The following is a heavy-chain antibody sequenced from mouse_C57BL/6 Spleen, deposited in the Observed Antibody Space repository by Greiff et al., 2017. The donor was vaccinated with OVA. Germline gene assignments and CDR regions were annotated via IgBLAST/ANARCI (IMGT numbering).Heavy chain of an antibody. J-gene: IGHJ4*01. D-gene: IGHD3-2*02. CDR2: ISSGGDYI. CDR3: TRDREDSSGSGAMDY. Sequence: EVHLVESGEGLVKPGGSLKLSCAASGFTFSSYAMSWVRQTPEKRLEWVAYISSGGDYIYYADTVKGRFTISRDNARNTLYLQMSSLKSEDTAMYYCTRDREDSSGSGAMDYWGQGTSVTVSS. CDR1: GFTFSSYA. V-gene: IGHV5-9-1*02.